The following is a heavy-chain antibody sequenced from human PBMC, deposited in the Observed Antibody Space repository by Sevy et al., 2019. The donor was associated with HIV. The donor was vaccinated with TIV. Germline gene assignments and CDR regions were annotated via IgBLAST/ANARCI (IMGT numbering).Heavy chain of an antibody. CDR2: FSFGCGEI. Sequence: GGSLRLSCAASGFTFSKYSMSWVRQPPGKGLEWVSTFSFGCGEINYADSVKGRFTISNDNSKSSVYLQMNNLRAEDTAGYFCAREGCTKPHDYWGQGTLVTVSS. D-gene: IGHD2-8*01. CDR3: AREGCTKPHDY. J-gene: IGHJ4*02. V-gene: IGHV3-23*01. CDR1: GFTFSKYS.